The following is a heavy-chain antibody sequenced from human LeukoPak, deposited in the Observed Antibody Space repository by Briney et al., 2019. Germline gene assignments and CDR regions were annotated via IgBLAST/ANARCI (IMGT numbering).Heavy chain of an antibody. CDR3: TTDVGGYCSSSSCSSGAFDL. CDR1: GFSFNNAW. D-gene: IGHD2-2*01. J-gene: IGHJ3*01. Sequence: GGSLRLSCAASGFSFNNAWMTWVRQAPGKRLEWVGRIKSNIDGGTIDYAAPVKGRFTISRDDSKHTLYIQMNSLKIEDTAVYHCTTDVGGYCSSSSCSSGAFDLWGRGTTVTVSS. V-gene: IGHV3-15*01. CDR2: IKSNIDGGTI.